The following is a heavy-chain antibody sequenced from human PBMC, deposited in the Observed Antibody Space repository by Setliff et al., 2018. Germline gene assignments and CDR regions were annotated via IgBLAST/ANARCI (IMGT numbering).Heavy chain of an antibody. Sequence: GESLKISCRGSGYSFTSYWIGWVRQMPGKGLEWMGIIYPGDSDTRYSPSFQGQVTISADKSISTAYLQWSSLKASDTAMYYCARVTPDYYYYYGMDVWGQGTTVTVSS. D-gene: IGHD5-18*01. CDR1: GYSFTSYW. V-gene: IGHV5-51*01. CDR3: ARVTPDYYYYYGMDV. CDR2: IYPGDSDT. J-gene: IGHJ6*02.